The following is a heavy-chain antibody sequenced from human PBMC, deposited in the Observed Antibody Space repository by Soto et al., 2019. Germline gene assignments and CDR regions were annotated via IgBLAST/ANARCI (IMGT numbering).Heavy chain of an antibody. Sequence: ASVKVSCKVSGYTLTELSMHWVRQAPGQGYEWMGIINPSGGSTTYAQKFQGRVTMTRDTSTTTVYMELSSLKSEDTAVYYCARHDYNGYYFDYRGQGTLVTVSS. CDR2: INPSGGST. CDR1: GYTLTELS. J-gene: IGHJ4*02. V-gene: IGHV1-46*01. D-gene: IGHD4-4*01. CDR3: ARHDYNGYYFDY.